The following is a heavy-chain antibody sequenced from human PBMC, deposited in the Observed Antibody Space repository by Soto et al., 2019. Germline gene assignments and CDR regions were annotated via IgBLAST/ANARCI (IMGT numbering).Heavy chain of an antibody. V-gene: IGHV3-30*03. CDR3: ARDPKTSGGQHWAFNYFDS. J-gene: IGHJ4*02. Sequence: QVQLVESGGGGVQPGRSLRLSCAASGFTFSSYGMHWVRQAPGKGLEWVAVISYDGTNKFYADSVKGRFTISRDNSKSTLYLQVDSLRPEDAAVYSCARDPKTSGGQHWAFNYFDSWGQGTMVTVSS. CDR2: ISYDGTNK. D-gene: IGHD7-27*01. CDR1: GFTFSSYG.